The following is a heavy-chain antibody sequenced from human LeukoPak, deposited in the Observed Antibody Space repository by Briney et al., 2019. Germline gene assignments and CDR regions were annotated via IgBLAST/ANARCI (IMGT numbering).Heavy chain of an antibody. D-gene: IGHD2-21*02. CDR3: AKLSLDDFEYFDY. Sequence: GGSLRLSCVSSGFIFSSYVMSWVRQAPGKGLEWVSSISVAGATTDYADSVKGRFTISRDNSKSTVYLQMNGLRVEDTALYYCAKLSLDDFEYFDYWGQGTLVTVSS. CDR2: ISVAGATT. CDR1: GFIFSSYV. J-gene: IGHJ4*02. V-gene: IGHV3-23*01.